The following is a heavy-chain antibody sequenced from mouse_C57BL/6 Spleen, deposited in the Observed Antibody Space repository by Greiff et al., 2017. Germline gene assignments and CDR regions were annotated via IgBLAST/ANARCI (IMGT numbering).Heavy chain of an antibody. V-gene: IGHV14-4*01. J-gene: IGHJ2*01. Sequence: EVQLQQSGAELVRPGASVKLSCTASGFNIKDDYMHWVKQRPEQGLEWIGWIDPENGDTEYASKFQGKATITADTSSNTAYLQLSSLTSEDTAVYYCTREVITTVVARFDYWGQGTTLTVSS. CDR2: IDPENGDT. CDR1: GFNIKDDY. CDR3: TREVITTVVARFDY. D-gene: IGHD1-1*01.